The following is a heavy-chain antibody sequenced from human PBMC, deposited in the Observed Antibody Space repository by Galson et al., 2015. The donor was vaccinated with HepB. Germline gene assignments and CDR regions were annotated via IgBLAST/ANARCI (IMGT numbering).Heavy chain of an antibody. V-gene: IGHV1-18*01. CDR2: VSGYDGSA. D-gene: IGHD1-7*01. J-gene: IGHJ6*04. Sequence: SVKVSCKASGGTFSSYTFSWVRQAPGQGLEWMGWVSGYDGSANYAPKFQGRVTMTTEKSTGTAYMEMRSLRSDDTAVYYCARDSRLELHLNNYYSYGMDGWGEGTGVTVSA. CDR3: ARDSRLELHLNNYYSYGMDG. CDR1: GGTFSSYT.